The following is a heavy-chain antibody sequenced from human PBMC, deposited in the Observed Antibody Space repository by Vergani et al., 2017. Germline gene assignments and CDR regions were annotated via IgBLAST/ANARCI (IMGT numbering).Heavy chain of an antibody. D-gene: IGHD6-6*01. CDR3: ARQKGYSISSFDD. V-gene: IGHV3-30-3*01. Sequence: QVQLVESGGGVVQPGRSLRLSCAASGFTFSSYAMHWVRQAPGKGLEWVAVISYDGSNKYYADSVKGRFTISRDNSKNTLYLQMNSLRAEDTAVYYCARQKGYSISSFDDWSQRSLVTVSS. CDR1: GFTFSSYA. CDR2: ISYDGSNK. J-gene: IGHJ4*01.